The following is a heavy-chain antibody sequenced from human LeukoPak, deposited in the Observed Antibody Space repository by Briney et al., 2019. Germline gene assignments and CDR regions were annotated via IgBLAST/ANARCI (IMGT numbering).Heavy chain of an antibody. V-gene: IGHV3-23*01. CDR2: ITGSGGST. J-gene: IGHJ4*02. CDR1: VFTFSSYS. D-gene: IGHD3-10*01. Sequence: GGSLRLSCAASVFTFSSYSMNWVRQAPGKGLEWVSAITGSGGSTYYADSVKGRFTISRDNFKNTLYLQMNSMRAEDTAVYYCAKDGGVWFGESNDYWGQGTLVTVSS. CDR3: AKDGGVWFGESNDY.